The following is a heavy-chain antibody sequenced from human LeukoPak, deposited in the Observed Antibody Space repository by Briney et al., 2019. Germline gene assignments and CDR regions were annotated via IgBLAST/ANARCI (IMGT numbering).Heavy chain of an antibody. D-gene: IGHD1-26*01. V-gene: IGHV3-53*01. CDR2: IYPGGST. Sequence: GGSLRLSCAASGFTVNTNYMSWVRQAPGKGLDWVSIIYPGGSTNYAGSVKGRFTVSRDNSKNTLYLQMNSLRVEDTAVYYCARALGSYSDYWGQGTLVTVSS. CDR3: ARALGSYSDY. CDR1: GFTVNTNY. J-gene: IGHJ4*02.